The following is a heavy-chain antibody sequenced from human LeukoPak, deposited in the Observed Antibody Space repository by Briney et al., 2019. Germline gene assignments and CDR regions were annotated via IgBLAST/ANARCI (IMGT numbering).Heavy chain of an antibody. CDR1: GFSFSGYE. D-gene: IGHD3-3*01. CDR2: ISSRGSAT. Sequence: GGPLRLSCAVSGFSFSGYEMNWVRQAPGKGLEWISYISSRGSATYYADSVKGRFIISRDDAKNSLYLQMNSLRAEDTAVYYCAREMEFTGYDFGLDYWGQGTLVTVSS. V-gene: IGHV3-48*03. J-gene: IGHJ4*02. CDR3: AREMEFTGYDFGLDY.